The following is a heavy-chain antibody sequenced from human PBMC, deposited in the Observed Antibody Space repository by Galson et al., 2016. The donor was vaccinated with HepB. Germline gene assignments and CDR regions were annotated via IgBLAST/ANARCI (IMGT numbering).Heavy chain of an antibody. CDR1: GYIFHNYA. CDR2: INAGNGNT. CDR3: ARGRSGSHYYDGSAYYYTLDH. D-gene: IGHD3-22*01. J-gene: IGHJ4*02. Sequence: SVKVSCKASGYIFHNYAMHWVRQAPGQRLEWMGWINAGNGNTKYSQKFQGRVTITRDTSASTAYMDLTSLTSEDTAVYYCARGRSGSHYYDGSAYYYTLDHWGQGSLVTVSS. V-gene: IGHV1-3*01.